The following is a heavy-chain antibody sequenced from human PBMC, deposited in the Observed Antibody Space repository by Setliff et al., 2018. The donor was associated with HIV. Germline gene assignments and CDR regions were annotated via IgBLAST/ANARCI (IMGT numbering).Heavy chain of an antibody. V-gene: IGHV3-21*01. J-gene: IGHJ4*02. CDR1: GFTFSSYS. CDR3: ARDGAYYYDSSGHYRYYFDY. D-gene: IGHD3-22*01. Sequence: GGSLRLSCAASGFTFSSYSMNWVRQAPGKGLEWVSYISSSSSYIYYADSVKGRVTISRDNAKNSLYLQMNSLRAEDTAVYYCARDGAYYYDSSGHYRYYFDYWGQGTQVTVSS. CDR2: ISSSSSYI.